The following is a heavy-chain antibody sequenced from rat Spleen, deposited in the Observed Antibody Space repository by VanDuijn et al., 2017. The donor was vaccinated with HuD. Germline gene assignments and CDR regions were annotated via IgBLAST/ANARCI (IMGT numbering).Heavy chain of an antibody. CDR1: GFSLTSNS. J-gene: IGHJ2*01. CDR2: MWYDGDT. CDR3: DDYSGVY. Sequence: QVQLKESGPGLVQPSQTLSLTCTVSGFSLTSNSVSWVRQPSGKGPEWMGRMWYDGDTAYNSALKSRLSISRDTSKNHIFLKMNSLQTEDTAMYFCDDYSGVYWGQGVMVTVSS. D-gene: IGHD1-1*01. V-gene: IGHV2-1*01.